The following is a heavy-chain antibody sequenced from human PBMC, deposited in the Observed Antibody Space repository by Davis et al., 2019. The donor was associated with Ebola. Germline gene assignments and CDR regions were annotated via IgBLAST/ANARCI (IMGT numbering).Heavy chain of an antibody. J-gene: IGHJ4*02. D-gene: IGHD3-10*01. V-gene: IGHV4-39*01. CDR2: IYYSGST. CDR1: GGSISSSSYY. Sequence: PSETLSLTCTVSGGSISSSSYYWGWIRQPPGKGLEWIGSIYYSGSTYYNPFLKSRVTISVDTSKKQFSMKLSSVTAADTAVYYCARLLLESMVRGVRPDYWGQGTLVTVSS. CDR3: ARLLLESMVRGVRPDY.